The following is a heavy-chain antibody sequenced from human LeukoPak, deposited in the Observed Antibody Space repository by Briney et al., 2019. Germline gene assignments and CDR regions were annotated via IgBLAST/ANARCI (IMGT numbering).Heavy chain of an antibody. CDR3: ARGTGYDSGGYPDDAFDI. J-gene: IGHJ3*02. CDR1: GFTFSSYE. CDR2: ISSSSSTI. D-gene: IGHD3-22*01. Sequence: GGSLRLSCAASGFTFSSYEMNWVRQAPGKGLEWASYISSSSSTIYYADSVEGRFTISRDNAKNSLYLQMNSLRAEDTAVYSCARGTGYDSGGYPDDAFDIWGQGTMVTVSS. V-gene: IGHV3-48*01.